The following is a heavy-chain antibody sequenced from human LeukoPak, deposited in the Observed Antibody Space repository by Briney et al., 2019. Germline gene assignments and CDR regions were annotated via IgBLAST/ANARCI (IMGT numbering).Heavy chain of an antibody. CDR2: ISHSGTI. CDR1: GGSFSDYQ. D-gene: IGHD3-16*01. V-gene: IGHV4-34*01. Sequence: SEPLSLTCAVPGGSFSDYQWNWIRQSPGKGLEWIGEISHSGTIPYNPSLKSRGTISVDTSKNQFSLKLSSVTDAETAVYYCARGLVWHFLLDSRRDVFDIGGQGTTITVSS. J-gene: IGHJ3*02. CDR3: ARGLVWHFLLDSRRDVFDI.